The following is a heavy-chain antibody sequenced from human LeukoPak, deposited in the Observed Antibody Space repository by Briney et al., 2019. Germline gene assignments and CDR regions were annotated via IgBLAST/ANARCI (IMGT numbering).Heavy chain of an antibody. CDR3: AKGPYYYDSSSYSRRWFDP. J-gene: IGHJ5*02. Sequence: GGSLRLSCAASGSTFSNYAMSWVRQAPGKGLEWVSAISGSGGRTYYADSVKGRFTISRDNSKNTLYLQMSSLRADDTAVYYCAKGPYYYDSSSYSRRWFDPWGQGTLVTVSS. CDR2: ISGSGGRT. CDR1: GSTFSNYA. D-gene: IGHD3-22*01. V-gene: IGHV3-23*01.